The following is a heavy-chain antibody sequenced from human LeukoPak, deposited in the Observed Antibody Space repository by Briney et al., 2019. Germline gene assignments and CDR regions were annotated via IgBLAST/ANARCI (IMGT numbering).Heavy chain of an antibody. CDR3: SRESGAFSTFGY. CDR2: ISLSGHT. J-gene: IGHJ4*02. Sequence: SETLSLTCDVSGGSISRTNWWSWVRQSPGQGLEWIGEISLSGHTNYNPSLQSRVTMSLDESKNQVSLDLASVTDADTAVYYCSRESGAFSTFGYWGQGTLVTV. V-gene: IGHV4-4*02. D-gene: IGHD1-26*01. CDR1: GGSISRTNW.